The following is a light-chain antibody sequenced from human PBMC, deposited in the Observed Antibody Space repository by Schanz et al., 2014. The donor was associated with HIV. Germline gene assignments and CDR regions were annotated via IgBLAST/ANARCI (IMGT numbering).Light chain of an antibody. V-gene: IGKV3D-15*01. CDR2: GAS. J-gene: IGKJ1*01. CDR1: QSVNNN. CDR3: QQYNNWPTWT. Sequence: EIVMTQSPVTLSVSPGERATLSCRASQSVNNNLAWYQQKSGQPPRLLIYGASTRATGIPARFSGSGSGTEFTLTISSLQSEDFAVYYCQQYNNWPTWTFGQGTKVEIK.